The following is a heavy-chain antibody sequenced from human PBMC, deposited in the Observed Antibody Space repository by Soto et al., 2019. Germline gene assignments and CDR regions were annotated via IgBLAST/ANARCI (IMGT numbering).Heavy chain of an antibody. Sequence: QVQLQESGPGLVKPSQTLSLTCTVSGGPISSGGYYWSWIRQHPGKGLEWIGYIYYSGSTYYNPSLKSRVTISVDTSKNQFSRKLSSVTAADTAVYYCARAPYYYDYIWGSSRYFDYWGQGTLVTVAS. J-gene: IGHJ4*02. CDR3: ARAPYYYDYIWGSSRYFDY. CDR1: GGPISSGGYY. D-gene: IGHD3-16*01. CDR2: IYYSGST. V-gene: IGHV4-31*03.